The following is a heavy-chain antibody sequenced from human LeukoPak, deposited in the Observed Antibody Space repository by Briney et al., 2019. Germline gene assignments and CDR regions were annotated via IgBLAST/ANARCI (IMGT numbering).Heavy chain of an antibody. CDR2: ISSSGSYT. Sequence: GGSLRLSCAASGFTFSDYYMSWIRQAPGKGLEWVSYISSSGSYTNYADSVKGRFTISRDNAKNSLYLQMNSLRAEDTAVYYCAKDRWTGTTWGLIDPWGQGTLVTVSS. J-gene: IGHJ5*02. CDR1: GFTFSDYY. D-gene: IGHD1-1*01. CDR3: AKDRWTGTTWGLIDP. V-gene: IGHV3-11*06.